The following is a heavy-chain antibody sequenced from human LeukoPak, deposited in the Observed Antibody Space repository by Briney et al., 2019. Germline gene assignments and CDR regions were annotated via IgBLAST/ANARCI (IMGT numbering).Heavy chain of an antibody. Sequence: GESLQISCKGSGFSFTSYWISWVRQLPGKGLEWMGRIDPSESYTNYSPSFQGHVTISADKSISTAYLQWSSLKASDTAMYYCARHGWGCARHGGVGTSCYNFDYWGQGTLVTVSS. V-gene: IGHV5-10-1*01. CDR3: ARHGWGCARHGGVGTSCYNFDY. D-gene: IGHD2-2*01. J-gene: IGHJ4*02. CDR2: IDPSESYT. CDR1: GFSFTSYW.